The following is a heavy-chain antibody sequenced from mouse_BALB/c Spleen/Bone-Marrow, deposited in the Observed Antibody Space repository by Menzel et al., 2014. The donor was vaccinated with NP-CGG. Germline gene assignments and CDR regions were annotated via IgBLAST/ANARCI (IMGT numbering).Heavy chain of an antibody. J-gene: IGHJ4*01. CDR3: ARHGGKGYAMDY. CDR1: GFTFSSYA. Sequence: EVMLVESGGGLVKPGGSLKLSCAASGFTFSSYAMSWVRQTPEKRLEWVATISSGGSYTYYPDSVKGRFTISRDNAKNTLYLQMSSLRSEDTATYYCARHGGKGYAMDYWGQGTSVTVSS. CDR2: ISSGGSYT. D-gene: IGHD2-1*01. V-gene: IGHV5-9-1*01.